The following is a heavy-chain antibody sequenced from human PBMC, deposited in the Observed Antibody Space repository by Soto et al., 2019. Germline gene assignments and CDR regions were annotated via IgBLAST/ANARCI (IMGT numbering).Heavy chain of an antibody. CDR1: GFTLDDASSELIFADYA. CDR3: EKVGPKWSSDAFDI. J-gene: IGHJ3*02. CDR2: ISWNSGAK. V-gene: IGHV3-9*01. Sequence: ESGGGLVQPGESLRLSCVGSGFTLDDASSELIFADYAIHCVRQAPGKGLEWVSSISWNSGAKGYADSVKGRFSISRDNAKTSLFLQMDSLRPEDTALYYCEKVGPKWSSDAFDIWGQGTMVPVSS. D-gene: IGHD2-15*01.